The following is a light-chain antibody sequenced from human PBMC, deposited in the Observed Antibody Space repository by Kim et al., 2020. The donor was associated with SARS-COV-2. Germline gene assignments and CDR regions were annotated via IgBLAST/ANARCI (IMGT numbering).Light chain of an antibody. CDR1: SGSVSTSYY. J-gene: IGLJ3*02. CDR2: STN. Sequence: QTVVTQEPSFSVSPGGTVTLTCGLSSGSVSTSYYPSCYQQTPGQAPRTLIYSTNTRSSGVPDRFSGSILGNKAALTITGAQADDESDYYCVLYMGSGISRVFGGGTQLTVL. CDR3: VLYMGSGISRV. V-gene: IGLV8-61*01.